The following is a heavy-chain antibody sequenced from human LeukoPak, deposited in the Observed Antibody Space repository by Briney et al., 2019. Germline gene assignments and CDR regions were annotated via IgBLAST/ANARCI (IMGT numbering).Heavy chain of an antibody. CDR2: ISAYNGNT. Sequence: ASVKVSCEASGYTFTSYGISWVRQAPGQGLEWMGWISAYNGNTNYAQKLQGRVTMTTDTSTSTAYMELRSLRSDDTAVYYCARVLSVPLLPHCSSTSCYRWFDPWGQGTLVTVSS. D-gene: IGHD2-2*02. J-gene: IGHJ5*02. V-gene: IGHV1-18*01. CDR3: ARVLSVPLLPHCSSTSCYRWFDP. CDR1: GYTFTSYG.